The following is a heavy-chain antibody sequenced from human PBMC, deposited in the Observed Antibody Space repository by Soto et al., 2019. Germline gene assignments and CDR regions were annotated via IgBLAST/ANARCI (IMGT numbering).Heavy chain of an antibody. CDR2: IIPIFGTA. Sequence: ASVELCCKASGGTFSSYAIGWVRQAPGQGLEWMGGIIPIFGTANYAQKFQGRVTITADESTSTAYMELSSLRSEDTAVYYCARPFYDSSGYYDLPLDPWGQGTLVTVSS. CDR3: ARPFYDSSGYYDLPLDP. V-gene: IGHV1-69*13. J-gene: IGHJ5*02. D-gene: IGHD3-22*01. CDR1: GGTFSSYA.